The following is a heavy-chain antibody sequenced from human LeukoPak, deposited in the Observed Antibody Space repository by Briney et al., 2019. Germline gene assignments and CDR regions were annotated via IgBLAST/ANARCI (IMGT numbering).Heavy chain of an antibody. V-gene: IGHV4-4*07. CDR1: GGSISSYY. J-gene: IGHJ6*02. D-gene: IGHD6-19*01. CDR3: ARDREQWLSYYYGMDV. CDR2: IYTSGST. Sequence: SETLSLTCTVSGGSISSYYWSWIRQPAGKGLEWIGRIYTSGSTNYNPSLKSRVTMSVDTSKNQFSLKLSSVTAADTAVYYCARDREQWLSYYYGMDVWGQGTTVTVSS.